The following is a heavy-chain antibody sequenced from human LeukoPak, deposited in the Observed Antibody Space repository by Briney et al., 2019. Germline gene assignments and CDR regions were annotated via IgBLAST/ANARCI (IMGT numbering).Heavy chain of an antibody. CDR2: ISSLSGTI. CDR3: ARDRGDGYDYFWDY. Sequence: GGSLRLSCAASGFTFSSYSMNWVRQAPGEGLEWVSYISSLSGTIYYADSVKGRFTISRDNAKNSLYLQMDSLRAEDTAVYYCARDRGDGYDYFWDYWGQGTLVTVSS. D-gene: IGHD5-12*01. J-gene: IGHJ4*02. V-gene: IGHV3-48*01. CDR1: GFTFSSYS.